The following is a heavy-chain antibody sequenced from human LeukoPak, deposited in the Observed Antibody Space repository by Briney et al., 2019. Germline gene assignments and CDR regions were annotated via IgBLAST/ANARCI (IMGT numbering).Heavy chain of an antibody. Sequence: GEFLKISCKGSGFSFSNYWIGWVRQMPGEGLEWMGIIYAGDSDTRYSPSFQGQVTISADKSISTAYLQWSSLKASDTAMYYCARHYGGGYCSGGSCYSSFDYWGQGTLVTVSS. CDR1: GFSFSNYW. D-gene: IGHD2-15*01. CDR3: ARHYGGGYCSGGSCYSSFDY. CDR2: IYAGDSDT. J-gene: IGHJ4*02. V-gene: IGHV5-51*01.